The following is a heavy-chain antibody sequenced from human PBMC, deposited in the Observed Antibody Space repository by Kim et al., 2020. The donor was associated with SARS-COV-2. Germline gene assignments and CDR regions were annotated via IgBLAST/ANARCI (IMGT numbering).Heavy chain of an antibody. J-gene: IGHJ6*02. V-gene: IGHV4-59*01. CDR3: AREPNYYGSGSYYYYYGMDV. CDR2: IYYSGST. Sequence: SETLSLTCTVSGGSISSYYWSWIRQPPGKGLEWIGYIYYSGSTNYNPSLKSRVTISVDTSKNQFSLKLSSVTAADTAVYYCAREPNYYGSGSYYYYYGMDVWGQGTTVTVSS. D-gene: IGHD3-10*01. CDR1: GGSISSYY.